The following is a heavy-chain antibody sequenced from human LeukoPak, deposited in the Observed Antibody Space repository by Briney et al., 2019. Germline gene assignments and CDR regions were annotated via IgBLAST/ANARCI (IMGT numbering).Heavy chain of an antibody. V-gene: IGHV4-39*01. J-gene: IGHJ4*02. CDR2: IYYSGST. CDR1: GGSISSSSYY. D-gene: IGHD6-13*01. Sequence: SETPSLTCTVSGGSISSSSYYWGWIRQPPGKGLEWIGSIYYSGSTYYNPSLKSRVTISVDTSKNQFSLKLSSVTAADTAVYYCARMVPEYSSSWDGLFDYWGQGTLVTVSS. CDR3: ARMVPEYSSSWDGLFDY.